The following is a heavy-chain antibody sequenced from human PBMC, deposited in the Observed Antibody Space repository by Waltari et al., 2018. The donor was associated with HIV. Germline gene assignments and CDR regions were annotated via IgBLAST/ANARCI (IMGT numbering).Heavy chain of an antibody. CDR2: IRAGGGTT. CDR3: AKSPNSPMAVRNYYYFDL. Sequence: EEQMVEYGGRLIQPGGSLRLSCGAAGFTFNIYAMHWVRQAPGKGLEVGSGIRAGGGTTNYADAVKGRFTISRDKPKNTLFLQRKTLRVEDTAVYFWAKSPNSPMAVRNYYYFDLWGRGTLVTVDS. CDR1: GFTFNIYA. D-gene: IGHD3-22*01. J-gene: IGHJ2*01. V-gene: IGHV3-23*04.